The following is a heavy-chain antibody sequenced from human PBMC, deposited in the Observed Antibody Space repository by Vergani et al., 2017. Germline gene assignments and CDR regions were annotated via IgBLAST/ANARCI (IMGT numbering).Heavy chain of an antibody. Sequence: QVQLVESGGGLVKPGGSLRLSCAASGFTFSDYYMSWIRQAPGKGLEWVSYISSSSSYTNYADSVKGRFTISRDNAKNSLYLQMNSLRAEDTAVYYCARQSPGGVRGYYYDGMDVWGQGTTVTVSS. J-gene: IGHJ6*02. CDR2: ISSSSSYT. D-gene: IGHD3-10*01. CDR3: ARQSPGGVRGYYYDGMDV. V-gene: IGHV3-11*05. CDR1: GFTFSDYY.